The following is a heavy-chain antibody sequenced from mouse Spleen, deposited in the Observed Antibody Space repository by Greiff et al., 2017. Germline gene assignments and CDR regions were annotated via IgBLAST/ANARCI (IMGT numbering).Heavy chain of an antibody. CDR3: ARSGTESFDY. CDR2: INPSSGYT. V-gene: IGHV1-4*01. CDR1: GYTFTSYT. D-gene: IGHD4-1*01. J-gene: IGHJ2*01. Sequence: VQLQQSGAELARPGASVKMSCKASGYTFTSYTMHWVKQRPGQGLEWIGYINPSSGYTKYNQKFKDKATLTADKSSSTAYMQLSSLTSEDSAVYYCARSGTESFDYWGQGTTLTVSS.